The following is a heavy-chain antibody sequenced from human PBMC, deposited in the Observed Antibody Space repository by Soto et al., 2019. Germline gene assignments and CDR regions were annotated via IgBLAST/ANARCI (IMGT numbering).Heavy chain of an antibody. V-gene: IGHV3-30-3*01. CDR1: GFTFSSYA. Sequence: PGGSLRLSCAASGFTFSSYAMHWVRQAPGKGLEWVAVISYDGSNRDYADSVKGRFTISRDNSKNTLYLQMNSLRVEDTAMYYCARVPFYSGFDYWGQGTQVTVSS. J-gene: IGHJ4*02. D-gene: IGHD2-15*01. CDR3: ARVPFYSGFDY. CDR2: ISYDGSNR.